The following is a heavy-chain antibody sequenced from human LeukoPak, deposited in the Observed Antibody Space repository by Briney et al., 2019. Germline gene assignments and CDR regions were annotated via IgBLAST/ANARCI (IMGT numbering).Heavy chain of an antibody. CDR2: ISSSGSTI. CDR1: GFTFSSYS. J-gene: IGHJ4*02. Sequence: PGGSLRLSCAASGFTFSSYSMNWVRQAPGKGLEWVSYISSSGSTIYYADSVKGRFTISRDNAKNSLYLQMNSLRAEDTAVYYCARDRYYYDSSGYRDPVDYWGQGTLVTVSS. D-gene: IGHD3-22*01. CDR3: ARDRYYYDSSGYRDPVDY. V-gene: IGHV3-48*04.